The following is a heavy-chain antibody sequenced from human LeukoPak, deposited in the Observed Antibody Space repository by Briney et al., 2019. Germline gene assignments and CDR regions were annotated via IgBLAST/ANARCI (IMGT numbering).Heavy chain of an antibody. CDR1: GYSFTGYY. CDR3: TKIRPMDS. D-gene: IGHD3-10*01. V-gene: IGHV1-2*02. CDR2: IMCNSGAT. J-gene: IGHJ5*02. Sequence: GASVKVSCKASGYSFTGYYIHWLRQAPGQGLEWMGWIMCNSGATMYAQKFQGRVTMTRDTSINIAYMELSSLRSDDTAVYYCTKIRPMDSWGQGTLVTVSS.